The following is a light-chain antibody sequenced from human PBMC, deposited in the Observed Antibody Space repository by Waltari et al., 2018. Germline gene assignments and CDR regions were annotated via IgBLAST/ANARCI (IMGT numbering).Light chain of an antibody. CDR3: QQYDNLPPYS. V-gene: IGKV1-33*01. CDR1: QAIIND. CDR2: DAS. J-gene: IGKJ2*03. Sequence: DIQMTQSPSSLSASVGDRVTITCQASQAIINDLNWYQQKPGKAPKLLIYDASNLETGVPSRFSGSGSGTDFTFTISSLQPEDIATYYCQQYDNLPPYSFGQGTKLEIK.